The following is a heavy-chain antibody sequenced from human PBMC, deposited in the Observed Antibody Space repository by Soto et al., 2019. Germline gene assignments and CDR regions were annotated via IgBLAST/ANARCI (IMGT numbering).Heavy chain of an antibody. J-gene: IGHJ6*02. CDR1: GFTFSSYA. Sequence: PGGSLRLSCAASGFTFSSYAMSWVRQAPGKGLEWVSAISGSGGSTYYADSVKGRFTISRDNSKNTLYLQMNSLRAEDTAVYYCAKDMVGLVPADPSLQYYYYYGMDVWGQGTTVPVSS. D-gene: IGHD2-2*01. CDR3: AKDMVGLVPADPSLQYYYYYGMDV. CDR2: ISGSGGST. V-gene: IGHV3-23*01.